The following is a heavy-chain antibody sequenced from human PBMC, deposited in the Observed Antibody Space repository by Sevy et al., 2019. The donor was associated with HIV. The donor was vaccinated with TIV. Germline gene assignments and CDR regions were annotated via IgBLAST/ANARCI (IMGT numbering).Heavy chain of an antibody. D-gene: IGHD4-17*01. CDR2: IRRNSYEPYGGTT. J-gene: IGHJ4*02. CDR1: GFTFGDYA. CDR3: TRALATVVTPEYYFDY. V-gene: IGHV3-49*03. Sequence: GGSLRLSCTASGFTFGDYAMSWFRQAPGKGLEWVAFIRRNSYEPYGGTTEYAASVKGRFTISRDDSKSIAYLQMNSLKTEEKAFYYCTRALATVVTPEYYFDYWGQGTLVTVSS.